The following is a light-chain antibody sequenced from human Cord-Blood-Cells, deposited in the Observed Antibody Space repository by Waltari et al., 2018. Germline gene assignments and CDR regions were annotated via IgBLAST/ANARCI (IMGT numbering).Light chain of an antibody. CDR2: AAS. CDR1: QSISSY. V-gene: IGKV1-39*01. Sequence: DIQMTQSPSSLSASVGDRVTITCRASQSISSYFNWYQQKPGKAPKLLIYAASSLQSGVPSMVSGSGSGADFTLTISSLQPEDFATYYCQQSYSTPRTFGQGTEVEIK. CDR3: QQSYSTPRT. J-gene: IGKJ1*01.